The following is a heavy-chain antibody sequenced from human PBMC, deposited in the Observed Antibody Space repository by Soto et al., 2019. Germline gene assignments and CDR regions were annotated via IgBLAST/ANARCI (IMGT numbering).Heavy chain of an antibody. CDR3: ASTVTTRDYYYYYYMDV. CDR2: IYYSGST. CDR1: GGSISSYY. D-gene: IGHD4-17*01. V-gene: IGHV4-59*08. Sequence: SETLSLTCTVSGGSISSYYWSWIRQPPGKGLEWIGYIYYSGSTNYNPSLKSRVTISVDTSKNQFSLKLSSVTAADTSVYYCASTVTTRDYYYYYYMDVWGKGTTVTVSS. J-gene: IGHJ6*03.